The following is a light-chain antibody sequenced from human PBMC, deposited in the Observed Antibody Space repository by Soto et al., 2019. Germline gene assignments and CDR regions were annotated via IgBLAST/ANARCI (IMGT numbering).Light chain of an antibody. Sequence: EIVLTQSPGTLSLSPGERATLSCRASQSVSSIYFAWYQQRFGQAPRLLIYGASSRATGIPDRFSGSGSGTDFTLTISRLEPEDCAVYYCQQYGSSSWTFGQGTKVEIK. J-gene: IGKJ1*01. CDR3: QQYGSSSWT. V-gene: IGKV3-20*01. CDR2: GAS. CDR1: QSVSSIY.